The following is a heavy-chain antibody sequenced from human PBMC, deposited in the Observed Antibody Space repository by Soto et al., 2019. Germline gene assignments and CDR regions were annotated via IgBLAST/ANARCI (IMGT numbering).Heavy chain of an antibody. CDR3: ARVAVAARPRWYNWFDP. CDR2: MNPNSGET. D-gene: IGHD2-15*01. J-gene: IGHJ5*02. V-gene: IGHV1-8*01. CDR1: GYTFTDYD. Sequence: QEQLVQSGAEVKKPGASVKVSCKTSGYTFTDYDINWVRQATGQGLEWIGWMNPNSGETGYAQKFQGRVTMTRSASLSTAELELRSLRSEDTAVYYCARVAVAARPRWYNWFDPWGQGTLVTVSS.